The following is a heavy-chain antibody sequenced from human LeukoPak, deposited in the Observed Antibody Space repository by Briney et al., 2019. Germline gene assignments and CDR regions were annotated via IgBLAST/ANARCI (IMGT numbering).Heavy chain of an antibody. CDR1: GFTFSSYS. Sequence: GGSLRLSCAASGFTFSSYSMNWVRQAPGKGLEWVSAISGSGGSTYYADSVKGRFTISRDNSKNTLYLQMNSLRAEDTAVYYCAKGGDWNYGDYFDYWGQGTLVTVSS. CDR3: AKGGDWNYGDYFDY. CDR2: ISGSGGST. J-gene: IGHJ4*02. V-gene: IGHV3-23*01. D-gene: IGHD1-7*01.